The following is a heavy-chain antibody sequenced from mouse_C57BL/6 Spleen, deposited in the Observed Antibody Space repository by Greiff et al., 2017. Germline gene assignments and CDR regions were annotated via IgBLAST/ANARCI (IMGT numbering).Heavy chain of an antibody. J-gene: IGHJ2*01. CDR1: GYTFTSYW. Sequence: VQLQQPGAELVRPGSSVKPSCKASGYTFTSYWMDWVKQRPGQGLEWIGNIYPSDSETHYNQKFKDKATLTVDKSSSTAYMQLSSLTSEDSAVYYCARTGRGNYFDYWGQGTTLTVSS. D-gene: IGHD4-1*01. CDR3: ARTGRGNYFDY. CDR2: IYPSDSET. V-gene: IGHV1-61*01.